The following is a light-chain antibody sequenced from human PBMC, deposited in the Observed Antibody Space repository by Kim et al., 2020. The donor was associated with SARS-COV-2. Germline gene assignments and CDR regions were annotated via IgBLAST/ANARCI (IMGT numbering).Light chain of an antibody. V-gene: IGKV1-39*01. CDR3: QQTYRLPIT. Sequence: DIQMTQSPTSLSASVGDRVTITCRATQTVYSHLNWYQQQPGKAPKLLVYAASTLHRGVPSRFRGRGFGTSFTLTIESLQPEDFVTYYCQQTYRLPITFGQGTRLEIK. J-gene: IGKJ5*01. CDR2: AAS. CDR1: QTVYSH.